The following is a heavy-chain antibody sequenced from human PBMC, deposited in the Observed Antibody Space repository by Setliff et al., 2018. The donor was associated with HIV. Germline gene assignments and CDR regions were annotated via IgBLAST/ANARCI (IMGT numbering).Heavy chain of an antibody. CDR1: GYTFTAYY. CDR2: INPNNGDT. CDR3: ARGLAVAGKSYYYYYYMDV. V-gene: IGHV1-2*06. J-gene: IGHJ6*03. D-gene: IGHD6-19*01. Sequence: ASVKVSCKAPGYTFTAYYLHWVRQAPGQGLEWMGRINPNNGDTNYAQKFQGRVTMTRDTSISTAYMELSRLRSDDTAVYYCARGLAVAGKSYYYYYYMDVWGKGTTVTVSS.